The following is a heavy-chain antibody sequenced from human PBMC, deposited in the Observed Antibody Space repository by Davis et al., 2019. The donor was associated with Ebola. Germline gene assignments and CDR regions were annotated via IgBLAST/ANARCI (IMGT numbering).Heavy chain of an antibody. CDR3: ATAVSELWYFDL. D-gene: IGHD1-26*01. CDR1: RYTLTELS. CDR2: FDPEDGET. J-gene: IGHJ2*01. Sequence: AASVKVSCKVSRYTLTELSMHWVRQAPGKGLEWMGGFDPEDGETIYAQKFLGRVTMTEDTSTDTAYMELSSLRSEDTAVYYCATAVSELWYFDLWGRGTLVTVSS. V-gene: IGHV1-24*01.